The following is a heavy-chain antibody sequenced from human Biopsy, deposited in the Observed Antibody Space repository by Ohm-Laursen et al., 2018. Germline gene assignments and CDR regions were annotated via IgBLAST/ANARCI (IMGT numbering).Heavy chain of an antibody. CDR1: GYAVTEFS. D-gene: IGHD1-1*01. Sequence: ASVKVSCKVSGYAVTEFSMHWVRQAPGKGLEWMGGFAPENGKTIYAQKFQGRVTMTEDTSTDTAYMELSSLRSADTAVYYCAADINVWNVNYWGQGTQVTVSS. V-gene: IGHV1-24*01. CDR3: AADINVWNVNY. J-gene: IGHJ4*02. CDR2: FAPENGKT.